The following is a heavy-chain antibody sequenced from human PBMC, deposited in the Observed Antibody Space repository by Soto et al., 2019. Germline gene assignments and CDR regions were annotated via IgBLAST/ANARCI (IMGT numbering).Heavy chain of an antibody. CDR3: AREGPRPYYYYGMDV. D-gene: IGHD6-6*01. CDR2: ISTYNGDA. V-gene: IGHV1-18*01. CDR1: GYTFSTTD. Sequence: QAQLEQSGAEVEKPGASVKVSCKSSGYTFSTTDISWMRQAPGQGLEWMGWISTYNGDANYAQRFQGRVTMTTDTSTSTTFMELRSLRSDDTAVYYCAREGPRPYYYYGMDVWGQGTTVTVSS. J-gene: IGHJ6*02.